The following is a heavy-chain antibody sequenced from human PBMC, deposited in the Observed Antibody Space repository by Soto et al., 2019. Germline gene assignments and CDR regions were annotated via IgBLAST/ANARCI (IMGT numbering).Heavy chain of an antibody. D-gene: IGHD5-12*01. V-gene: IGHV1-69*08. J-gene: IGHJ4*02. Sequence: QVQLVQAGAEVKKPGSSVKVSCKASGGTFSSYTISWVRQAPGQGLEWMGRIIPILGIANYAQKFHGRVTITADKSTSTAYMELSSLRSEDTAVYYCARDRTSFMATSVPFDYWGQGTLVTVSS. CDR3: ARDRTSFMATSVPFDY. CDR1: GGTFSSYT. CDR2: IIPILGIA.